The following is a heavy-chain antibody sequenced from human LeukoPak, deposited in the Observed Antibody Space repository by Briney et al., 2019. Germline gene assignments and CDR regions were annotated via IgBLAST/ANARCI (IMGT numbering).Heavy chain of an antibody. CDR3: ARVLPVNIVVVVAATFDY. V-gene: IGHV1-2*02. J-gene: IGHJ4*02. CDR1: GYTFSDYY. CDR2: INPNSGDT. Sequence: ASVKVSCKTSGYTFSDYYIHWIRQAPGQGLEWVGWINPNSGDTDYAQKFQGRVTVTRDTSISTAYMELGRLRSDDTAVYYCARVLPVNIVVVVAATFDYWGQGTLVTVSS. D-gene: IGHD2-15*01.